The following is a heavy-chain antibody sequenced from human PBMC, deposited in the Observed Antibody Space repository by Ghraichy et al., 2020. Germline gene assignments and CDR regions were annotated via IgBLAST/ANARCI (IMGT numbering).Heavy chain of an antibody. V-gene: IGHV4-4*07. CDR1: GDSFSTYY. J-gene: IGHJ4*02. CDR2: LYISGST. Sequence: SETLSLTCTVSGDSFSTYYWSWIRQPAGKGLEWVGRLYISGSTNYNPSLKSRVTMSADTSKNQFSLKLTSVTAADTAVYYCARGSPSYSSSSDYFDYWGQGILATFSS. D-gene: IGHD6-6*01. CDR3: ARGSPSYSSSSDYFDY.